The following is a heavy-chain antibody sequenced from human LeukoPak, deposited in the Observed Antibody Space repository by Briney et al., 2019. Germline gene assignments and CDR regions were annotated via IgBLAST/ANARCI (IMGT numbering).Heavy chain of an antibody. CDR2: INPSGGST. D-gene: IGHD2-21*01. J-gene: IGHJ4*02. CDR3: ASGPYYRKNQPTRLDY. CDR1: GYTFTSYY. Sequence: ASVKVSCKASGYTFTSYYMHWVRQAPGQGLEWMGIINPSGGSTSYAQKFQGRVTMTRDTSTSTVYMELSSLRSEDTAVYYCASGPYYRKNQPTRLDYWGQGTLVTVSS. V-gene: IGHV1-46*01.